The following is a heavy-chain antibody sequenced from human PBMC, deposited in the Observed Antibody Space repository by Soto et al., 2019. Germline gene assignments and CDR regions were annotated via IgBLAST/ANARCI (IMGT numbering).Heavy chain of an antibody. CDR3: ARSVFP. J-gene: IGHJ5*02. Sequence: SETLSLTCTVSGGSISSGGYSCNWIRQPPGKGLEWIGYIYHSGSTYYNPSLKSRVTISVDRSKNQFSLKLSSVTAADTAVYYCARSVFPWGQGTLVTVSS. CDR2: IYHSGST. CDR1: GGSISSGGYS. V-gene: IGHV4-30-2*01.